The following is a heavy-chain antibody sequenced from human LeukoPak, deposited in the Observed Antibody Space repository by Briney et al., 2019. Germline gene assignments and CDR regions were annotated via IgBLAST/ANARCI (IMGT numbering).Heavy chain of an antibody. CDR1: GVSFSGYY. V-gene: IGHV4-34*01. Sequence: PSETLSLTCAVYGVSFSGYYCSSLRQPPGKGLEWLGEINHSGSTNYNPSLKSRVTISVDTSKNQFSLKLSSVTAADTAVYYCARTRVDKGAFDIWGQGTMLTVSS. J-gene: IGHJ3*02. CDR3: ARTRVDKGAFDI. CDR2: INHSGST.